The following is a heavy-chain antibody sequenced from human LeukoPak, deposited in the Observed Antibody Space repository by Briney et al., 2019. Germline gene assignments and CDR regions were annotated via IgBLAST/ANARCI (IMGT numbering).Heavy chain of an antibody. V-gene: IGHV3-30-3*01. Sequence: GGSLRLSCAASGFTFSSYAMHWVRQAPGKGLEWVAVTSYDGSNKYYADSVKGRFTISRDNSKNTLYLQMNSLRAEDTAVYYCARGGDYYYYMDVWGKGTTVTVSS. CDR2: TSYDGSNK. CDR1: GFTFSSYA. J-gene: IGHJ6*03. CDR3: ARGGDYYYYMDV. D-gene: IGHD1-26*01.